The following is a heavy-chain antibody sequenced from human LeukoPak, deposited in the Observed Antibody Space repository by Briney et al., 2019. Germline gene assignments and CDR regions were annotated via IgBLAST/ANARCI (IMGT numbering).Heavy chain of an antibody. CDR2: ISSSSSYI. D-gene: IGHD6-13*01. J-gene: IGHJ6*02. Sequence: GGSLRLSCAASGFTFSSYSMNWVRQAPGKGLEWVSSISSSSSYIYYADSVKGRFTISRDNAKNSLYLQMNSLGAEDTAVYYCARGLAAAGRYYYYYYYGMDVWGQGTTVTVSS. CDR1: GFTFSSYS. CDR3: ARGLAAAGRYYYYYYYGMDV. V-gene: IGHV3-21*01.